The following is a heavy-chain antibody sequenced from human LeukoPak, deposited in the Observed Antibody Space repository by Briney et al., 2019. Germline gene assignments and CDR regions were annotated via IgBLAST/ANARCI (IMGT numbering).Heavy chain of an antibody. CDR2: IYHSGST. CDR3: ARLPGRFDSSKYYGYY. CDR1: GGSISSSNW. D-gene: IGHD6-13*01. Sequence: SETLSLTCAVSGGSISSSNWWSWVRQPPGKGLEWIGEIYHSGSTNYNPSLKSRVTISVDKSKNQFSLKLSSVTAADTAVYYCARLPGRFDSSKYYGYYWSQGTLVTVSS. V-gene: IGHV4-4*02. J-gene: IGHJ4*02.